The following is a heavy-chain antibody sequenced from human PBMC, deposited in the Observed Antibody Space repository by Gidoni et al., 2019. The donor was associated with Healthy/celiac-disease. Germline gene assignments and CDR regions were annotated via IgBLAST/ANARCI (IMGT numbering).Heavy chain of an antibody. V-gene: IGHV3-30*18. J-gene: IGHJ4*02. CDR1: GFTFSSYG. CDR2: ISYDGSNQ. Sequence: QVQLVESGGGVVQPGRSLRLSFAASGFTFSSYGMHWVRPATGKGLEWVAVISYDGSNQYYADSVKGRLTISRDNSKNTLYLQMNSLRAEDTAGYYCAKNYYGSGSYYFDYWGQGTLVTVSS. CDR3: AKNYYGSGSYYFDY. D-gene: IGHD3-10*01.